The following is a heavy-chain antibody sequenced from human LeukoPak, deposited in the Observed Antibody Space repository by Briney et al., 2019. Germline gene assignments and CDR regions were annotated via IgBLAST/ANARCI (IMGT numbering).Heavy chain of an antibody. CDR1: GNTLTELS. J-gene: IGHJ4*02. CDR3: ATGGIAVARFDY. CDR2: FDPEDGET. Sequence: ASGKVSCKVSGNTLTELSMHWVRKAPGKGLEWMGGFDPEDGETIYAQKFQGRVTMTEDTSTDTAYMELSSLRSEDTAVYYCATGGIAVARFDYWGQGTLVTVSS. D-gene: IGHD6-19*01. V-gene: IGHV1-24*01.